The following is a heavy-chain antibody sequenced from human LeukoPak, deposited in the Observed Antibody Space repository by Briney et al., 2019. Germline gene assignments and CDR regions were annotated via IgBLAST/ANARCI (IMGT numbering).Heavy chain of an antibody. CDR1: GGSISSSNW. V-gene: IGHV4-4*02. CDR2: IYHSGST. D-gene: IGHD2-21*02. CDR3: ASSRVVVTGRYFDY. J-gene: IGHJ4*02. Sequence: KPSETLSLTCAVSGGSISSSNWWNWVRQPPGKGLEWIGEIYHSGSTNYNPSLKSRVTISVDKSKNQFSLKLSSVTAADTAVYYCASSRVVVTGRYFDYWGQGTLVTVSS.